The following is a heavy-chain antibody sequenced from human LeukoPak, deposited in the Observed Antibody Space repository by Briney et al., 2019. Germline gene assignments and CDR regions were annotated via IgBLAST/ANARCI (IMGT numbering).Heavy chain of an antibody. D-gene: IGHD1-7*01. J-gene: IGHJ5*02. Sequence: GGSLRLSCAASGFTFSSYSMNWVRQAPGKGLEWVSFISSSSSYIYYADSMKGRFTISRDNAKNSLYLQMNGLRAEDTAAYYCARGATDTTRWFDPWGQGTLVTVSS. CDR2: ISSSSSYI. CDR3: ARGATDTTRWFDP. CDR1: GFTFSSYS. V-gene: IGHV3-21*01.